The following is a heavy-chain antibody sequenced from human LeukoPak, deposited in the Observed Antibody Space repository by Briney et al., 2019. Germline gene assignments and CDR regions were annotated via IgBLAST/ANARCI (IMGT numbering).Heavy chain of an antibody. CDR2: INPIGGTT. CDR3: ARQQGLQNLNFDY. V-gene: IGHV1-46*01. CDR1: GYTFTGYY. J-gene: IGHJ4*02. Sequence: ASVKVSCKASGYTFTGYYMHWVRQAPGQGLEWMGIINPIGGTTDYAQKFQGRVTLTRDTSTSTVYMELSSLRSDDTAVYYCARQQGLQNLNFDYWGQGTLVTVSS. D-gene: IGHD4-11*01.